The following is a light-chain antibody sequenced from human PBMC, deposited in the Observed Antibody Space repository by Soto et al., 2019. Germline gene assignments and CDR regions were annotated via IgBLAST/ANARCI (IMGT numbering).Light chain of an antibody. Sequence: IVLTQSPATLSLSPVERATLSCRASQSVSSYLAWYQKKPGQAPRLLMYDVSNRATGIPARFSGSGSGTDLTLTISSLEPEDFAVYYCQQRRNWPLTFGGGTKVEIK. CDR1: QSVSSY. J-gene: IGKJ4*01. CDR3: QQRRNWPLT. CDR2: DVS. V-gene: IGKV3-11*01.